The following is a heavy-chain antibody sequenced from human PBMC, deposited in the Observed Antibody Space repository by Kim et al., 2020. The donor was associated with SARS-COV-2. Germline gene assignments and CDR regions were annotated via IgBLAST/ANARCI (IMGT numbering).Heavy chain of an antibody. J-gene: IGHJ4*01. CDR2: IFYSGAT. CDR3: ARDDSSGADFFDY. Sequence: SETLSLTCSVSGGSLSSSLHYWAWIRQPPGKGLEWIGSIFYSGATYVNPSLKRRVTMSIDTSRNQFSLKLKSVTAADTARFFCARDDSSGADFFDYWG. D-gene: IGHD7-27*01. V-gene: IGHV4-39*02. CDR1: GGSLSSSLHY.